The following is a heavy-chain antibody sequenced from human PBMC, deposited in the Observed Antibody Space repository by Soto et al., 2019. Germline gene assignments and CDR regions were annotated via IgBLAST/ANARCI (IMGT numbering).Heavy chain of an antibody. CDR3: ASHCSSTSCFHPIDP. CDR1: GGSFNDYY. Sequence: SETLSLTCAVYGGSFNDYYWSWIRQPPGKGLEWIGEINHSGSTNYNPSLKSRVTISVDTSKNQFSLKLSAVTAADTAVYYCASHCSSTSCFHPIDPWGQGTLVTVSS. V-gene: IGHV4-34*01. D-gene: IGHD2-2*01. CDR2: INHSGST. J-gene: IGHJ5*02.